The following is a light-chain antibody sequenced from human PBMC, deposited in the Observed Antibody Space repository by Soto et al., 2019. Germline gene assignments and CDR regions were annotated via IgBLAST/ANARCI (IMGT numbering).Light chain of an antibody. J-gene: IGKJ2*01. Sequence: AIRMTQSPSSLSASTGDRVTITCRASQAISSYLAWYQQKPGKAPRLLIFTASTLQSGVPSRFSGSGSGTDFTLTISSLQSEDFATYYCQQYYTYPYTFGQGTKLDI. CDR1: QAISSY. V-gene: IGKV1-8*01. CDR2: TAS. CDR3: QQYYTYPYT.